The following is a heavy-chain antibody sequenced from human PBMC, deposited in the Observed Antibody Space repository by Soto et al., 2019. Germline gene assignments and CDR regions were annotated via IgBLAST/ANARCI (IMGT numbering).Heavy chain of an antibody. CDR3: AREQGKSSSWYRDDAFDI. D-gene: IGHD6-13*01. CDR1: GFTFSSYS. V-gene: IGHV3-21*01. J-gene: IGHJ3*02. CDR2: ISSSSSYI. Sequence: SGGSLRLSCAASGFTFSSYSMNWVRQAPGKGLEWVSSISSSSSYIYYADSVKGRFTISRDNAKNSLYLQMNSLRAEDTAVYYCAREQGKSSSWYRDDAFDIWGQGTMVTVSS.